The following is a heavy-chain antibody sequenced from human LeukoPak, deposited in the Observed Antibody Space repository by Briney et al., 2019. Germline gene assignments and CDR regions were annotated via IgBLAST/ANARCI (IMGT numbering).Heavy chain of an antibody. V-gene: IGHV1-18*01. D-gene: IGHD2-8*01. J-gene: IGHJ6*03. Sequence: GASVKVSCKASGYTFTSYGISWVRQAPGQGLEWMGWISAYNGNTNYAQKLQGRVTMTTDTSTSTAYMELRSLRSDDTAVYYCARVLVGYCTNGVCYSPRYYMDVWGKGTTVTVSS. CDR3: ARVLVGYCTNGVCYSPRYYMDV. CDR2: ISAYNGNT. CDR1: GYTFTSYG.